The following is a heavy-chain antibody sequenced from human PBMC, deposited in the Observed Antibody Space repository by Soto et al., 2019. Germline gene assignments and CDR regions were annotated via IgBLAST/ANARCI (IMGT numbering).Heavy chain of an antibody. CDR3: ARAYSSSPLYYYYMDV. D-gene: IGHD6-6*01. CDR2: MNPNSGNT. V-gene: IGHV1-8*01. J-gene: IGHJ6*03. CDR1: GYTFTSYD. Sequence: GASVKVSCKASGYTFTSYDINWVRQATGQGLEWMGWMNPNSGNTGYAQKFQGRVTMTRNTSISTAYMEMSSLRSEDTAVYYCARAYSSSPLYYYYMDVWGKGTTVTVSS.